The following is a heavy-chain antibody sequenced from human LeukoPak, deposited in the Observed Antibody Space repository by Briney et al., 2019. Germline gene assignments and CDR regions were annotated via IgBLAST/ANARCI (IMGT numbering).Heavy chain of an antibody. CDR1: GFTFSSFW. V-gene: IGHV4-39*01. J-gene: IGHJ4*02. CDR2: IYYSGST. Sequence: PGGSLRLSCAGSGFTFSSFWMSWIRQPPGKGLEWIGSIYYSGSTYYNPSLKSRVTISVDTSKNQFSLKLSSVTAADTAVYYCARQEAAAGPFFDYWGQGTLVTVSS. D-gene: IGHD6-13*01. CDR3: ARQEAAAGPFFDY.